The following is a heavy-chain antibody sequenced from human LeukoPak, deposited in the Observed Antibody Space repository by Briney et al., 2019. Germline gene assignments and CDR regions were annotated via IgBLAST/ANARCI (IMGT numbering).Heavy chain of an antibody. Sequence: QAGGSLRLSCAASGFTFSSYEMNWVRQAPGMGLECVSYISSSGSSIYYADSVKGRFTISRDNAKNSLYLQMNSLRAEDTAVYHCARGRYHRNVWGSPPWGQGILVIVSS. CDR2: ISSSGSSI. V-gene: IGHV3-48*03. CDR1: GFTFSSYE. J-gene: IGHJ5*02. CDR3: ARGRYHRNVWGSPP. D-gene: IGHD3-16*01.